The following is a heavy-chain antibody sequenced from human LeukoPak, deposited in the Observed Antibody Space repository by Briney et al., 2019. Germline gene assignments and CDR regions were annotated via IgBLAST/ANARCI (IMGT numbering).Heavy chain of an antibody. J-gene: IGHJ6*03. CDR3: AKCILTGYYKGYMDV. D-gene: IGHD3-9*01. V-gene: IGHV3-23*01. CDR2: ISGSGGST. CDR1: GFTFSSFG. Sequence: GGSLRLSCAASGFTFSSFGMSWVRQARGKGLEWVSAISGSGGSTYSADSVKGRFTISRDNSKKTLYLQMNSLRAEDTAVYYCAKCILTGYYKGYMDVWGKGTTVTISS.